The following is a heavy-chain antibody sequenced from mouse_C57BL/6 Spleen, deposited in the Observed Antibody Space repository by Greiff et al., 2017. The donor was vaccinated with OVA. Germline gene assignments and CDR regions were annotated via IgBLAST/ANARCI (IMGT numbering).Heavy chain of an antibody. Sequence: EVQLQQSGPELVKPGASVKMSCKASGYTFTDYNMHWVKQSHGKSLEWIGYINPNNGGTSYNQKFKGKATLTVNKSSSTAYMELRSLTSEDSAVYYCARGGYYGSSYLYATDYWGQGTSVTVSS. J-gene: IGHJ4*01. CDR1: GYTFTDYN. V-gene: IGHV1-22*01. D-gene: IGHD1-1*01. CDR2: INPNNGGT. CDR3: ARGGYYGSSYLYATDY.